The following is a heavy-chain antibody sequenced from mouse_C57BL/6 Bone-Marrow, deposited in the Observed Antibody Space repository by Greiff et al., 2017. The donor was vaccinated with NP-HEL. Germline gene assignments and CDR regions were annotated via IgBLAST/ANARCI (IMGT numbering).Heavy chain of an antibody. V-gene: IGHV5-15*01. J-gene: IGHJ1*03. CDR1: GFTFSDYG. CDR3: ARVYYYGSSYLYWYFDV. Sequence: DVKLVESGGGLVQPGGSLKLSCAASGFTFSDYGMAWVRQAPRKGPEWVAFISNLAYSIYYADTVTGRFTISRENAKNTLYLEMSSLRSEDTAMYYCARVYYYGSSYLYWYFDVWGTGTTVTVSS. D-gene: IGHD1-1*01. CDR2: ISNLAYSI.